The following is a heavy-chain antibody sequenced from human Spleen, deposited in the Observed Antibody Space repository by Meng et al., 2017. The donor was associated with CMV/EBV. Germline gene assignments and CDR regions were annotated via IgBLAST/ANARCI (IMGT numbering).Heavy chain of an antibody. CDR1: GFTFSSYS. CDR3: AKGGDAFDI. CDR2: IYSGTSSK. V-gene: IGHV3-23*03. J-gene: IGHJ3*02. Sequence: GESLKISCAASGFTFSSYSMNWVRQAPGKGLEWVSVIYSGTSSKYYADSVKGRFTISRDNSKNTLSLQMNSLRAEDTAVYYCAKGGDAFDIWGQGTMVTVSS.